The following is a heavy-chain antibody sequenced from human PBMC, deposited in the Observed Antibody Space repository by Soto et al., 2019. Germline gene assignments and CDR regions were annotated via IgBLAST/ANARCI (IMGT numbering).Heavy chain of an antibody. V-gene: IGHV1-18*01. Sequence: GASVKVSCKASGYTFTNYGSSWVRQAPGQGLEWMGWISAGNGNTNYAQKLQGRVTITTDISTSTAYMELSSLRSEDTAVYYCAASSTTVTKFYYYYGMDVWGQGTTVTVSS. D-gene: IGHD4-17*01. CDR1: GYTFTNYG. J-gene: IGHJ6*02. CDR2: ISAGNGNT. CDR3: AASSTTVTKFYYYYGMDV.